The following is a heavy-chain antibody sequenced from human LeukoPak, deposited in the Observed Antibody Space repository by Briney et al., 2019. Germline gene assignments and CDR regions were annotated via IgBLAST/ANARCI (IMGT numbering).Heavy chain of an antibody. CDR2: INHSGST. V-gene: IGHV4-34*01. J-gene: IGHJ5*02. D-gene: IGHD3-9*01. CDR3: ARLSLTYYDILTGYRTGWFDP. CDR1: GGSFSGYY. Sequence: NSSETLSLTCAVYGGSFSGYYWSWIRQPPGKGLEWIGEINHSGSTNYNPSLKSRVTVSVDTSKNQFSLKLSSVTAADTAVYYCARLSLTYYDILTGYRTGWFDPWGQGTLVTVSS.